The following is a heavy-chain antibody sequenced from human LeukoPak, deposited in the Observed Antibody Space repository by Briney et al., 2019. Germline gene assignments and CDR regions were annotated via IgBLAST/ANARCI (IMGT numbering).Heavy chain of an antibody. V-gene: IGHV1-2*02. J-gene: IGHJ3*02. CDR1: GYTFTGYY. CDR3: ARDYGDYVPFDI. CDR2: INPNSGGT. D-gene: IGHD4-17*01. Sequence: ASVKVSCKASGYTFTGYYMHWVRQAPGQGLEWMGWINPNSGGTNYAQKFQGRVIMTRDTSISTAYMELSRLRSDDTAVYYCARDYGDYVPFDIWGQGTMVTVSS.